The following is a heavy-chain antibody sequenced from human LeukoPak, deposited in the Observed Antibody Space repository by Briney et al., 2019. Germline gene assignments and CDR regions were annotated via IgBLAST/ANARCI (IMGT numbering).Heavy chain of an antibody. CDR2: IKQDGSEK. CDR3: ARDGGDCSSTSCYPNWFDP. Sequence: GGSLRLSCAASGFTFSSYWMSWVRQAPGKGLEWVANIKQDGSEKYYVDSVKGRFTISRDTAKNSLCLQMNSLRAEDTAVYYCARDGGDCSSTSCYPNWFDPWGQGTLVTVSS. CDR1: GFTFSSYW. V-gene: IGHV3-7*01. D-gene: IGHD2-2*03. J-gene: IGHJ5*02.